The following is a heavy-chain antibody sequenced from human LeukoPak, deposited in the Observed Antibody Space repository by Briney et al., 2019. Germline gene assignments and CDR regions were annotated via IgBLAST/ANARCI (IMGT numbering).Heavy chain of an antibody. CDR1: GFTFDDYG. CDR2: INWNGVST. D-gene: IGHD3-22*01. Sequence: GSLRLSCAASGFTFDDYGMSWVRQAPGKGLEWVSGINWNGVSTGYVDSVKGRFTISRDNAKNSLYLQMNSLRAEDTALYYCARATLYDSSGYYLDYWAQGTLVTVSS. J-gene: IGHJ4*02. CDR3: ARATLYDSSGYYLDY. V-gene: IGHV3-20*04.